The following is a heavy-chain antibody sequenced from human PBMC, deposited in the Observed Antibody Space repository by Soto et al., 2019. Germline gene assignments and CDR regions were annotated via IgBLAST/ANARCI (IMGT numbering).Heavy chain of an antibody. CDR1: GGSFSGYY. J-gene: IGHJ6*02. CDR2: INHSGST. V-gene: IGHV4-34*01. D-gene: IGHD6-13*01. Sequence: SETLSLTCAVYGGSFSGYYWSWIRQPPGKGLEWIGEINHSGSTNYNPSLKSRVTISVDTSKNQFSLKLSSVTAADTAVYYCASNPRIAAGYYYYGMDVWGQGTTVTVSS. CDR3: ASNPRIAAGYYYYGMDV.